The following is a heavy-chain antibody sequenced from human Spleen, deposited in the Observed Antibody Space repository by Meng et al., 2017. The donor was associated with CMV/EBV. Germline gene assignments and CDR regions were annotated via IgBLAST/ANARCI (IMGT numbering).Heavy chain of an antibody. V-gene: IGHV1-69-2*01. CDR1: GYTFTDYY. J-gene: IGHJ5*02. CDR2: VHPEDGEE. D-gene: IGHD6-25*01. CDR3: ATGRYSSGIIS. Sequence: ISCKISGYTFTDYYMHWVQQAPGKGLEWMGLVHPEDGEEIYAENFQGRVTITADTSADTTYMELSSLTSEDTAVYCCATGRYSSGIISWGQGTLVTVSS.